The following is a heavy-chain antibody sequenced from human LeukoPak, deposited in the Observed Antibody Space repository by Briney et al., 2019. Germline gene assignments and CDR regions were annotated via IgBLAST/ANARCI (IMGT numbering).Heavy chain of an antibody. V-gene: IGHV3-11*01. CDR3: ARVEYIYGYGS. Sequence: GGSLRLSCAASGFTFSDYYMSWIRQAPGKGLEWVSYFSSSGSTICYADSVKGRFTISRDNGKNSLSLQMNSLRAEDTAVYYCARVEYIYGYGSWGQGTLVTVSS. J-gene: IGHJ5*02. D-gene: IGHD5-18*01. CDR2: FSSSGSTI. CDR1: GFTFSDYY.